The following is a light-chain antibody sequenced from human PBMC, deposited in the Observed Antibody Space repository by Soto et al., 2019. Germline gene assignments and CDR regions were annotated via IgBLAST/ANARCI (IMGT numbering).Light chain of an antibody. CDR2: AAS. V-gene: IGKV1-9*01. CDR3: QQLNSYPRGLT. CDR1: QGISSY. Sequence: DLQLTPSPSFLSASVGDRVTITCRASQGISSYLAWYQQKPGKAPKLLIYAASTLQSGVPSRFSGSGAGTEFTLTISSLQPEDFATYYCQQLNSYPRGLTFGGGTKVEIK. J-gene: IGKJ4*01.